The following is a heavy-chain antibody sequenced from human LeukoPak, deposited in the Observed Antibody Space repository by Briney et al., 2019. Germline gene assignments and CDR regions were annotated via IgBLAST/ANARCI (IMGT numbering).Heavy chain of an antibody. CDR2: INPKSGAT. Sequence: ASVKVSCKASGYTFTDYFLHWLRQAPGQGLEWMGWINPKSGATNYAQSFQGRVTMTWDTSISTGNMELNTLRSDDTAVYYSARAYEYGWFDPWGQGTLVTVSS. CDR3: ARAYEYGWFDP. V-gene: IGHV1-2*02. J-gene: IGHJ5*02. D-gene: IGHD3-16*01. CDR1: GYTFTDYF.